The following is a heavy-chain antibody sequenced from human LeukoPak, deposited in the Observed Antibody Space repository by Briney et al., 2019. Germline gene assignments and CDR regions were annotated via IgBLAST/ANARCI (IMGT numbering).Heavy chain of an antibody. CDR2: IIPIFGTA. CDR1: GGTFSSYA. CDR3: AASPLTYGSGSYDYYFDY. J-gene: IGHJ4*02. D-gene: IGHD3-10*01. V-gene: IGHV1-69*06. Sequence: SVKVSCKASGGTFSSYAISWVRQAPGQGLEWMEGIIPIFGTANYAQKFQGRVTITADKSTSTAYMELSSLRSEDTAVYYCAASPLTYGSGSYDYYFDYWGQGTLVTVSS.